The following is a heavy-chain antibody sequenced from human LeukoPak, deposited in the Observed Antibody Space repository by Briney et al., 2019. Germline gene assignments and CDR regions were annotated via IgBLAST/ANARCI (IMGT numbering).Heavy chain of an antibody. D-gene: IGHD2-21*01. CDR2: IRYDGSNK. V-gene: IGHV3-30*02. J-gene: IGHJ6*03. Sequence: GGSLRLSCAASGFTFSSYGMHWVRQAPGKGLEWVAFIRYDGSNKYYADSVKGRFTISRDNSKNTLYLQMNSLRAEDTAVYYCAKDGLDIVVVIATDPYYYYYMDVWGKGTTVTVSS. CDR1: GFTFSSYG. CDR3: AKDGLDIVVVIATDPYYYYYMDV.